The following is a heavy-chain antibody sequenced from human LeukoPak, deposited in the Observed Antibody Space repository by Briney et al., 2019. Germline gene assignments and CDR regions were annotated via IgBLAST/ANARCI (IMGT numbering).Heavy chain of an antibody. D-gene: IGHD5-12*01. V-gene: IGHV4-30-2*01. CDR3: ARGGDGVYSGYDSPRAVVVTAPNY. CDR1: GGSISSGGYS. J-gene: IGHJ4*02. CDR2: IYHSGST. Sequence: PSETLSLTCAVSGGSISSGGYSWSWIRQPPGKGLEWIGYIYHSGSTYYNPSLKSRVTISVDRSKNQFSLKLSSVTAADTAVYYCARGGDGVYSGYDSPRAVVVTAPNYWGQGTLVTVSS.